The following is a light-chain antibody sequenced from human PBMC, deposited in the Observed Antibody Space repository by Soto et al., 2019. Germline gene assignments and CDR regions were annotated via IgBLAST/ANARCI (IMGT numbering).Light chain of an antibody. CDR3: ATWDDSLNGFYV. CDR1: TSNIGSKY. CDR2: RNN. V-gene: IGLV1-47*01. Sequence: QSVLTQPPSASGTPGQGATISCSGSTSNIGSKYVYWYQQLPGTAPKPLIYRNNQRPSGVPVRFSVSKSGTSASLAISGLRSDDEADYFCATWDDSLNGFYVFGTGTKVTVL. J-gene: IGLJ1*01.